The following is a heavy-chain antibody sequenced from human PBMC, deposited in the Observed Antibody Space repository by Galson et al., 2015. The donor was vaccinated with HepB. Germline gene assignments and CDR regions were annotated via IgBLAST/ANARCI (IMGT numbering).Heavy chain of an antibody. CDR1: GFIFRDFC. CDR3: TREAHVTVPTFDR. V-gene: IGHV3-33*01. CDR2: IWADGSHQ. Sequence: SLRLSCAASGFIFRDFCIHWVRQVPGKGLEWVVGIWADGSHQNYADSVKGRFTISRDNSRNIVYLQMNRLRDGDTGLYYCTREAHVTVPTFDRWGQAALVTVSS. D-gene: IGHD3-16*01. J-gene: IGHJ4*02.